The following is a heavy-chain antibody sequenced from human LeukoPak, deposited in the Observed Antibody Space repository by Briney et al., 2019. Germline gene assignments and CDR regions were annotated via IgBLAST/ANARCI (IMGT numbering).Heavy chain of an antibody. Sequence: TSETLSLTCAVYGGSFSGYYWSWIRQPPGKGLEWIGEINHSGSTNYNPSLKSRVTISVDTSKNQFSLKLSSVTAADTAVYHCAGTRRYNPDYWGQGTLVTVSS. D-gene: IGHD5-24*01. CDR2: INHSGST. J-gene: IGHJ4*02. CDR1: GGSFSGYY. CDR3: AGTRRYNPDY. V-gene: IGHV4-34*01.